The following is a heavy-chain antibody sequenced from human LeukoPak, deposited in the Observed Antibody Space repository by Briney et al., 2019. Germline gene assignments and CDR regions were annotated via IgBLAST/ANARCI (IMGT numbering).Heavy chain of an antibody. V-gene: IGHV1-18*04. D-gene: IGHD3-10*01. J-gene: IGHJ6*04. CDR1: GYTFTSYG. CDR3: ARVFPITMVRGVLDDYYGMDV. Sequence: ASVKVSCKASGYTFTSYGISWVRQAPGQGLERMGWISAYNGNTNYAQKLQGRVTMTTDTSTSTAYMELRSLRSDDTAVYYCARVFPITMVRGVLDDYYGMDVWGKGTTVTVSS. CDR2: ISAYNGNT.